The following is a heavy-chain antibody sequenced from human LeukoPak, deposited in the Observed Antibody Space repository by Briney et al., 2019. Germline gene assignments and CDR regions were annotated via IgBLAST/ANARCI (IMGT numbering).Heavy chain of an antibody. CDR3: AKATYYYDGSGYWIFDN. V-gene: IGHV3-23*01. CDR1: GFTLSNYA. J-gene: IGHJ4*02. CDR2: ITGGGDI. D-gene: IGHD3-22*01. Sequence: GGSLRLSCAASGFTLSNYAMSWVRQAPGKGLEWDSAITGGGDIYYADSVKGRFTISRDNSKNTLSLQMNSLRAEDTAVYYCAKATYYYDGSGYWIFDNWGQGTLVAVSS.